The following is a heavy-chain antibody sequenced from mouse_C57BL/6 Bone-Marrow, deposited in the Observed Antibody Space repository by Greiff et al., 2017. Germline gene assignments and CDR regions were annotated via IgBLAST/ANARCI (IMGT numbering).Heavy chain of an antibody. V-gene: IGHV1-50*01. CDR1: GYTFTSYW. D-gene: IGHD1-1*01. CDR3: SRIVATYYFDY. J-gene: IGHJ2*01. CDR2: IDPSDSYT. Sequence: QVQLQQPGAELVKPGASVKLSCKASGYTFTSYWMQWVKQRPGQGLEWIGEIDPSDSYTNYNQKFKGKATLTVDTSSRTAYMQLSSLTSEVSAVYYCSRIVATYYFDYWGQGTTLTVSS.